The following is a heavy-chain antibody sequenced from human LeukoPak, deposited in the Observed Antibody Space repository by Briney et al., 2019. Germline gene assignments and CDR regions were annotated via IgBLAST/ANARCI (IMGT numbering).Heavy chain of an antibody. D-gene: IGHD4-17*01. CDR2: LPYDGSNN. CDR3: AKDASTVTLHADY. J-gene: IGHJ4*02. CDR1: GFTFSSFG. Sequence: GGSLRLSCAASGFTFSSFGMHWVRQAPGKGLEWVAVLPYDGSNNYYADSVKGRFTISRDNSKNTLYLQMDSLRAEDTAVYYCAKDASTVTLHADYWGQGTLVTVSS. V-gene: IGHV3-30*18.